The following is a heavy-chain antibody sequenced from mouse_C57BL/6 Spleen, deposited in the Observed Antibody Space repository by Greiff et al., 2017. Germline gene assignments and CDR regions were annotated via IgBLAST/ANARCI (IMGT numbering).Heavy chain of an antibody. CDR3: ARHPQLAFDY. V-gene: IGHV5-6*02. CDR1: GFTFSSYG. CDR2: ISSGGCYT. D-gene: IGHD4-1*02. J-gene: IGHJ2*01. Sequence: EVMLVESGGDLVKPGGSLKLSCAASGFTFSSYGMSWVRQTPDKRLEWVATISSGGCYTYYPDSVKGRFTISRDNAKNTLYLQMSSLKSEDTAMYYCARHPQLAFDYWGQGTTLTVSS.